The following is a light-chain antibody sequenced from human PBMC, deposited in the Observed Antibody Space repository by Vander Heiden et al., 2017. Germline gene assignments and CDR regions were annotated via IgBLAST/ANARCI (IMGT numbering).Light chain of an antibody. Sequence: QAVLTQPSSLSASPGASASLTCTLRSAINVGTYRIYWYQQQPGSPPQYLLRYKSDSDKQQCSGVPRRFSGSKDASATAGILLISGLQAEDEADYYLMIWNSSAWVFGGGTKLTVL. CDR1: SAINVGTYR. V-gene: IGLV5-45*03. CDR2: YKSDSDK. J-gene: IGLJ3*02. CDR3: MIWNSSAWV.